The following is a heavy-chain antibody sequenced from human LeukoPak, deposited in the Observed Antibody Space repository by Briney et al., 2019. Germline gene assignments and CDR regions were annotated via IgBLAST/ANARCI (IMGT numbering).Heavy chain of an antibody. V-gene: IGHV1-2*02. Sequence: ASVKVSCKTSGYTLTDYYIHWVRQAPGQGLEWMGWINLNSGETNSAQKFQGRVTMTGDTSISTAYMELRRVTSDDTAVYYCARDRDHSNTERGFDYWGQGTLVTVSS. J-gene: IGHJ4*02. CDR2: INLNSGET. CDR1: GYTLTDYY. CDR3: ARDRDHSNTERGFDY. D-gene: IGHD1-14*01.